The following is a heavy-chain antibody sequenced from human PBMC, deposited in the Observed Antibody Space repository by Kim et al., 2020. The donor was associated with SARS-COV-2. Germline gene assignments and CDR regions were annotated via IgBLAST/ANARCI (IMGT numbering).Heavy chain of an antibody. CDR2: IYYSGST. D-gene: IGHD6-13*01. Sequence: SETLSLTCTVSGGSISSSSYYWGWIRQPPGKGLEWIGSIYYSGSTYYNPSLKSRVTIPVDTSKNQFSLKLSSVTAADTAVYYCARASWKQLVRGYFDYWGQGTLVTVSS. CDR3: ARASWKQLVRGYFDY. V-gene: IGHV4-39*07. CDR1: GGSISSSSYY. J-gene: IGHJ4*02.